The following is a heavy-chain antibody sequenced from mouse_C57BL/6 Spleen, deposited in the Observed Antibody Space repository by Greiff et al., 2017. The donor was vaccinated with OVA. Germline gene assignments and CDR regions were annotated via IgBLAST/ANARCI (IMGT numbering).Heavy chain of an antibody. CDR2: IYPSDSET. V-gene: IGHV1-61*01. CDR1: GYTFTSYW. D-gene: IGHD3-3*01. CDR3: ARGPFDY. J-gene: IGHJ2*01. Sequence: VQGVESGAELVRPGSSVKLSCKASGYTFTSYWMDWVKQRPGQGLEWIGNIYPSDSETHYNQKFKDKATLTVDKSSSTAYMQLSSLTSEDSAVYYCARGPFDYWGQGTTLTVSS.